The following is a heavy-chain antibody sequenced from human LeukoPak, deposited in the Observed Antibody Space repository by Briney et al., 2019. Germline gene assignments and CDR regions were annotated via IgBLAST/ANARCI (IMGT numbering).Heavy chain of an antibody. CDR2: IRRKVYGGTT. CDR3: TRDLEVRGVYMGQDY. CDR1: GFTFGDYG. Sequence: GGSLRLSCTASGFTFGDYGMSWGRQAPGKGLEWIGFIRRKVYGGTTEYAASMKGRFTISRDDSKSIAYLQMNSLKTEDTAVYYCTRDLEVRGVYMGQDYWGQGTLVTVSS. D-gene: IGHD3-10*01. V-gene: IGHV3-49*04. J-gene: IGHJ4*02.